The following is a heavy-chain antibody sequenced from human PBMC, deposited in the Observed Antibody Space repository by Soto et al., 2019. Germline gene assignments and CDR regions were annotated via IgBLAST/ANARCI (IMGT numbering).Heavy chain of an antibody. CDR2: INPNSGGT. J-gene: IGHJ4*02. Sequence: ASVKVSCKASGYTFTGYYMHWVRQAPGQGLEWMGWINPNSGGTNYAQKFQSRVAMTRDTSISTAYMELSRLRSDDTAVYYCARLTSGWYGLPNYYFDYWGQGTLVTVSS. CDR1: GYTFTGYY. V-gene: IGHV1-2*02. CDR3: ARLTSGWYGLPNYYFDY. D-gene: IGHD6-19*01.